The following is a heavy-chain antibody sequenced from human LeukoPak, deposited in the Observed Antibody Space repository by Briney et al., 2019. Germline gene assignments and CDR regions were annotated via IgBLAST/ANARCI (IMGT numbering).Heavy chain of an antibody. V-gene: IGHV4-31*03. D-gene: IGHD6-6*01. CDR3: ARGSSGDAFDI. CDR2: IYYSGST. J-gene: IGHJ3*02. Sequence: SETLSLTCTVSGGSISSGGYYWSWIRQHPGKGREWIAYIYYSGSTYYNPSLKSRVTISVDTSKNQFSLKLSSVTAADTAVYYCARGSSGDAFDIWGQGTMVTVSS. CDR1: GGSISSGGYY.